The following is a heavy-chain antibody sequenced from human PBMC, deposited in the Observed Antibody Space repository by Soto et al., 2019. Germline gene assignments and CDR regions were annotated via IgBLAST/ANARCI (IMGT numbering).Heavy chain of an antibody. J-gene: IGHJ4*02. D-gene: IGHD2-8*02. V-gene: IGHV4-34*01. CDR3: ARDKITGLFDY. CDR1: GGSFSGYY. Sequence: QEQLQQWGAGLLKPWETLSLTCADYGGSFSGYYWTWIRQPPGTGLEWIGEINHSGSTNYNPSLKSRVTRSVDTSKNQFSQKLTSVTAADTAVYYCARDKITGLFDYWGQGTLVTVSS. CDR2: INHSGST.